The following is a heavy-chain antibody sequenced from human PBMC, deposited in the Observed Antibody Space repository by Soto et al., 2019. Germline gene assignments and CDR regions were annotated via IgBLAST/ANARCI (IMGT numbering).Heavy chain of an antibody. D-gene: IGHD2-15*01. J-gene: IGHJ4*02. V-gene: IGHV3-30*18. CDR2: ISYDGSNK. CDR3: AKERIVVVVAATESSGFDY. Sequence: PGGSLRLSCAASGFTFSSYGMHWVRQAPGKGLEWVAVISYDGSNKYYADSVKGRFTISRDNSKNTLYLQMNSLRAEDTAVYYCAKERIVVVVAATESSGFDYWGQGTLVTVSS. CDR1: GFTFSSYG.